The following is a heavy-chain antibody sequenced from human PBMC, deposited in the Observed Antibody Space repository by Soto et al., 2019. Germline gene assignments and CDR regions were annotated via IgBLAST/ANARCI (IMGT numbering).Heavy chain of an antibody. D-gene: IGHD3-10*01. V-gene: IGHV1-18*01. CDR1: GYTFTSYG. CDR3: AIFPPMVRGVIQKRPFDY. CDR2: ISAYNGNT. J-gene: IGHJ4*02. Sequence: QVQLVQSGAEVKKPGASVKVSCKASGYTFTSYGISWVRQAPGQGLEWMGWISAYNGNTNYAQKLQGRVTMTTDTSTSTAYMELRSLRSDDTAVYYCAIFPPMVRGVIQKRPFDYWGQGTLVTVSS.